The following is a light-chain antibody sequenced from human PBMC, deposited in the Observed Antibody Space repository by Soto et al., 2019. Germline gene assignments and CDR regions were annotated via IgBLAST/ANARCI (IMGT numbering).Light chain of an antibody. J-gene: IGKJ1*01. Sequence: DIQLPQSPSTLSASVVDRVTITCRASQSISTRLAWYQQKPGKAPKLLIYDASSLESGVPSRFSGSASGTEFTLTISSLQPDDFATYYCQQYNSYSTFGQGTKVDIK. CDR2: DAS. CDR1: QSISTR. CDR3: QQYNSYST. V-gene: IGKV1-5*01.